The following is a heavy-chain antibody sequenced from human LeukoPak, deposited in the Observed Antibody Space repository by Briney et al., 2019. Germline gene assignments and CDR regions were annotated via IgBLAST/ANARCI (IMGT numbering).Heavy chain of an antibody. CDR3: ARDLAVAGTTGY. J-gene: IGHJ4*02. CDR1: GGSFSGYY. D-gene: IGHD6-19*01. V-gene: IGHV4-34*01. Sequence: SETLSLTCAVYGGSFSGYYWSWIRQPPGKGLEWIGEINHSGSTNYNPSLKSRVTISVDTSKNQFSLKLSSVTATDTAVYYCARDLAVAGTTGYWGQGTLVTVSS. CDR2: INHSGST.